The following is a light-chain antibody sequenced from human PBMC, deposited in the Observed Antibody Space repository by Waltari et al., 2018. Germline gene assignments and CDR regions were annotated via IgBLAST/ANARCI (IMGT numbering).Light chain of an antibody. CDR1: QTISSF. J-gene: IGKJ2*01. V-gene: IGKV1-39*01. CDR2: AAS. CDR3: QQSYSSPPYT. Sequence: DIQMTQSPSSLSASVGDRVTITCRASQTISSFLNWSQFKPGEAPKLLIYAASSLQSGVPSRFSGSGSGTDFTLTISSLQPEDFATYYCQQSYSSPPYTFGQGTKLEIK.